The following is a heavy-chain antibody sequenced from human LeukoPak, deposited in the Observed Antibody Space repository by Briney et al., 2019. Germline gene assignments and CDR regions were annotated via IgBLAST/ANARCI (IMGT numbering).Heavy chain of an antibody. V-gene: IGHV3-48*03. CDR1: GFTFSTYE. CDR2: ISSSGSTI. Sequence: GGSLRLSCAASGFTFSTYEMNGVRQAPGKGLEWVSYISSSGSTIYYADSVKGRFTISRDNAKHSLYLQMNRLRAEDTAVYYCARDPALDYWGQGTLVTVSS. CDR3: ARDPALDY. J-gene: IGHJ4*02.